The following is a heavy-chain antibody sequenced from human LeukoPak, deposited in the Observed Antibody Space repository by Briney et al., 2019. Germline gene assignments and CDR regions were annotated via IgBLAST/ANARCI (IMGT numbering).Heavy chain of an antibody. D-gene: IGHD2-2*01. CDR3: ALRYCSSTSCFPFAFDI. CDR1: GGSISSGGYS. V-gene: IGHV4-30-2*01. Sequence: SQTLSLTCAVSGGSISSGGYSWSWIRQPPGKGLEWIGYIYHSVSTYYNPSLKSRVTISVDRSKNQFSLKLSSVTAADTAVYYCALRYCSSTSCFPFAFDIWGQGTMVTVSS. CDR2: IYHSVST. J-gene: IGHJ3*02.